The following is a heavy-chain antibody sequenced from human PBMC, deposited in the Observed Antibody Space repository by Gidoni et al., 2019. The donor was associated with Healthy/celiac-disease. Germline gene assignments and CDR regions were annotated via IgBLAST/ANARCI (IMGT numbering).Heavy chain of an antibody. Sequence: QVQLVQSGAEVQKPGASVKVSCKASGYTFTGDYMHWVRQAPGQGLEWMGWINPNSGGTNYAQKFQGRVTMTRDTSISTAYMELSRLRSDDTAVYYCARDEGRGSSHFGYWGQGTLVTVSS. CDR3: ARDEGRGSSHFGY. CDR2: INPNSGGT. D-gene: IGHD1-26*01. J-gene: IGHJ4*02. CDR1: GYTFTGDY. V-gene: IGHV1-2*02.